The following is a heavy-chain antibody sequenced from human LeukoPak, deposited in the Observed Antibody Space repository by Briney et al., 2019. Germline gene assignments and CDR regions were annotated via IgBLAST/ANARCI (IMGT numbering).Heavy chain of an antibody. J-gene: IGHJ5*02. Sequence: ASVKVSCKASGYTFTSYYMHWVRQAPGQGLEWMGIINPSGGSTSYAQKFQGRVTMTRDTSTSTVYMELSSLRSEDTAVYYCAIIVVVPAANNWFDPWGQGTLVTVSS. D-gene: IGHD2-2*01. CDR3: AIIVVVPAANNWFDP. V-gene: IGHV1-46*01. CDR1: GYTFTSYY. CDR2: INPSGGST.